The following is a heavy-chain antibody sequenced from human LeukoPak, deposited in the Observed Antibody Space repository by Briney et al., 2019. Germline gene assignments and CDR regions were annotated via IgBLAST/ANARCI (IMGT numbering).Heavy chain of an antibody. V-gene: IGHV3-21*01. CDR1: GFTFSSYS. CDR3: ARDLARGGGSYLIL. D-gene: IGHD1-26*01. CDR2: ISSSSSYI. Sequence: GGSLRLSCAASGFTFSSYSMNWDRQAPGKGLEWVSSISSSSSYIYYADSVKGRFTISRDNAKNSLYLQMNSLRAEDTAVYYCARDLARGGGSYLILWGQGTLVTVSS. J-gene: IGHJ4*02.